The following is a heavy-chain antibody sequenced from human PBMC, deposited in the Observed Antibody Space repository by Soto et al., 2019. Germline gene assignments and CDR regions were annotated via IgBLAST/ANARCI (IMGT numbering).Heavy chain of an antibody. CDR3: ASFQTTKLVPAATTGYFDY. CDR2: IYYSGST. CDR1: GGSISSGDYY. Sequence: SETLSLTCTVSGGSISSGDYYWSWIRQPPGKGLEWIGYIYYSGSTYYNQSLKSQVTISVDTSKKHFSLKLSSVTAADTAVYYCASFQTTKLVPAATTGYFDYWGQGTLVTVSS. D-gene: IGHD2-2*01. J-gene: IGHJ4*02. V-gene: IGHV4-30-4*01.